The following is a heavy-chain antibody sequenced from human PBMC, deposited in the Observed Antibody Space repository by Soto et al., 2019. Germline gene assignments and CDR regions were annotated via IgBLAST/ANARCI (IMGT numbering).Heavy chain of an antibody. D-gene: IGHD2-2*01. CDR3: ARVYCSSTSCYANYYYYMDV. Sequence: PGESLKISCKGSGYSFTSYWIGWVRQMPGKGLGWMGIIYPGDSDTRYSPSFQGQVTISADKSISTAYLQWSSLKASDTAMYYCARVYCSSTSCYANYYYYMDVWGKGTTVTVSS. J-gene: IGHJ6*03. CDR1: GYSFTSYW. CDR2: IYPGDSDT. V-gene: IGHV5-51*01.